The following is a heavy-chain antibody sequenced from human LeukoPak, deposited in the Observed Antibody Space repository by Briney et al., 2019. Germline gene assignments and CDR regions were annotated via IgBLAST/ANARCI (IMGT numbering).Heavy chain of an antibody. CDR2: IIPILGIA. V-gene: IGHV1-69*04. CDR3: ARWGMATACFDY. CDR1: GGTFSSYA. D-gene: IGHD5-24*01. J-gene: IGHJ4*02. Sequence: SVKVSCKASGGTFSSYAISWVRQAPGQGLEWMGRIIPILGIANYAQKFQGRVTITADKSTSTAYMELSSLRSEDTAVYYCARWGMATACFDYWGQGTLVTVSS.